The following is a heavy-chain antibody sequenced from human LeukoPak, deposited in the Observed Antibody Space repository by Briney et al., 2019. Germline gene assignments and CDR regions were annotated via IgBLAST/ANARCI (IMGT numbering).Heavy chain of an antibody. CDR1: GYTFTSYY. J-gene: IGHJ3*02. V-gene: IGHV1-46*01. CDR3: ARGVGYYYDSSGTTGAFDI. Sequence: ASVKVSCKASGYTFTSYYMHWVRQAPGQGLEWMGIINPSGGSTSYAQKFQGRVTMTRDMSTSTVYMELSSLRSEDTAVYYCARGVGYYYDSSGTTGAFDIWGQGTMVTVSS. CDR2: INPSGGST. D-gene: IGHD3-22*01.